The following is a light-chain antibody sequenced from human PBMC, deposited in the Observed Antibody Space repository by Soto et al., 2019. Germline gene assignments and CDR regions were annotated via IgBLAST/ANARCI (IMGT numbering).Light chain of an antibody. CDR1: QSVSISS. J-gene: IGKJ4*01. Sequence: EIVLTQSPGTLSLSPGERATLSCRASQSVSISSIAWDQQKPGQAPRLLFYGASRRAAGIPDTFSGSGSGTDFALTISRLEPEDFAVYYCQQFDTSSLSFGGGTKVEL. V-gene: IGKV3-20*01. CDR2: GAS. CDR3: QQFDTSSLS.